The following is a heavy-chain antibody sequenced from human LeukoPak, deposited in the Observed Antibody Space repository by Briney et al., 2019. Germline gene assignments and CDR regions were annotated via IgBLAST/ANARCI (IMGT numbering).Heavy chain of an antibody. CDR1: GFTFSSYS. Sequence: GGSLRLSCAASGFTFSSYSMNWVRQAPGKGLEWVSSISSSSSYIYYADSVKGRFTISRDNAKNSLYLQMNSLRAEDTAVYYCARGGVGEQQLVVDYWGQGTLVTVSS. D-gene: IGHD6-13*01. CDR3: ARGGVGEQQLVVDY. V-gene: IGHV3-21*01. J-gene: IGHJ4*02. CDR2: ISSSSSYI.